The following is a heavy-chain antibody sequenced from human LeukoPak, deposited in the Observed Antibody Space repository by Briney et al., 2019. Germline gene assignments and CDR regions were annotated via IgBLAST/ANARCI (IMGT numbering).Heavy chain of an antibody. CDR1: GFTFSSYS. D-gene: IGHD6-19*01. J-gene: IGHJ4*02. Sequence: PGGSLRLSCAASGFTFSSYSMNWVRQAPGKGLEWVAFIRYDGSNKYYADSVKGRFTISRDNSKNTLYLQMNSLRAEDTAVYYCAKLGAVAGISVPDYWGQGTLVTVSS. CDR2: IRYDGSNK. CDR3: AKLGAVAGISVPDY. V-gene: IGHV3-30*02.